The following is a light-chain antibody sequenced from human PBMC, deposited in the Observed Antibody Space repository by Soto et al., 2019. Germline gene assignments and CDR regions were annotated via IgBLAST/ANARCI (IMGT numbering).Light chain of an antibody. V-gene: IGLV2-14*01. J-gene: IGLJ1*01. CDR3: RSYTSSSPLV. CDR2: EVS. CDR1: SSDVGGYNY. Sequence: QSALTQPASVSGSPGQSITISCTGTSSDVGGYNYVSWYQQRPGKAPKLMIYEVSNRPSGVSNRFSGSKSGNTASLTISGLQAQDEADYYCRSYTSSSPLVFGTGTKLTVL.